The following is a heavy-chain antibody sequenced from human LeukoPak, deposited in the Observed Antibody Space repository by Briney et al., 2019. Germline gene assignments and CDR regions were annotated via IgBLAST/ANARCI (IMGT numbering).Heavy chain of an antibody. CDR3: AKGRYGDTPFYMDV. D-gene: IGHD4-17*01. CDR1: GFTFSDYG. J-gene: IGHJ6*03. Sequence: GGSLRLSCAASGFTFSDYGMTWVRQAPGKGLEWVSTISDGGSFTYYAGSVKGRFAISRDNSKNTLYLQMNSLRAEDTAVYYCAKGRYGDTPFYMDVWGKGTTVTVSS. CDR2: ISDGGSFT. V-gene: IGHV3-23*01.